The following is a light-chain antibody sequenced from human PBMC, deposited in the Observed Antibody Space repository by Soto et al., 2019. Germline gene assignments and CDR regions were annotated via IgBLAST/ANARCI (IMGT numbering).Light chain of an antibody. CDR1: QSVRSN. J-gene: IGKJ5*01. Sequence: EIVMTQSPATLSVSAGERATLSCRARQSVRSNLAWYQQKPGQAPRLLIYDASTRATGIPARFSGSGSGTEFILTISSLQSEDFGVYYCQQRSDWPPITFGQGTRLEIK. CDR2: DAS. V-gene: IGKV3D-15*01. CDR3: QQRSDWPPIT.